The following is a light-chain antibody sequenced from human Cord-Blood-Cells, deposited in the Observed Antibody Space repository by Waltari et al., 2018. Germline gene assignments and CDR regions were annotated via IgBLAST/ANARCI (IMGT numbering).Light chain of an antibody. CDR2: RTS. Sequence: QTVVTQEPSLSVSPGGTVTLTCASSTGAVTSGYYPYWVQQKPGQAPRALLYRTSNKHHWTPARFSGSLLGGKAALTLSGVQPEDEAEYYCLLYDGGAVVFGGGTKLTVL. J-gene: IGLJ2*01. CDR3: LLYDGGAVV. V-gene: IGLV7-43*01. CDR1: TGAVTSGYY.